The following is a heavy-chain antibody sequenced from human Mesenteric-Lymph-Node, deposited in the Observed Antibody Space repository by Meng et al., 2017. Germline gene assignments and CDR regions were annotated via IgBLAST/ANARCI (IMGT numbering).Heavy chain of an antibody. D-gene: IGHD7-27*01. V-gene: IGHV3-11*01. CDR3: ARGGSGVGCDY. CDR1: GCTFSDHY. CDR2: ISNSGSTI. Sequence: GGSLRLSCAASGCTFSDHYMTWFRQAPGKGLESVSYISNSGSTIYYAASVKGRFTISRDNTKDSLYLQMNSLRAEDTDVYSCARGGSGVGCDYWGQGTLVTVSS. J-gene: IGHJ4*02.